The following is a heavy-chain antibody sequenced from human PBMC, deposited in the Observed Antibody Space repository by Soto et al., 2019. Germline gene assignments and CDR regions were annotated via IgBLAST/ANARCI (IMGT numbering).Heavy chain of an antibody. CDR2: MNPNSGNT. CDR3: ARGKDIVVVAPYYYGMDV. J-gene: IGHJ6*02. V-gene: IGHV1-8*01. Sequence: QVQLVQSGAEVKKPGASVKVSCKASGYTFTSYDINWVRQATGQGLEWMGWMNPNSGNTGYAQKFQGRVTMTRNTSISTAYMELSSLRSEDTAVYYCARGKDIVVVAPYYYGMDVWGQGTTVTVSS. CDR1: GYTFTSYD. D-gene: IGHD2-15*01.